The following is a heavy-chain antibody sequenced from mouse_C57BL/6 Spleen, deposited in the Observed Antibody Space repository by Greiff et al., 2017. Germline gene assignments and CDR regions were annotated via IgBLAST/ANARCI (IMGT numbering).Heavy chain of an antibody. CDR3: ASWDAWYFDV. Sequence: TDYNAAFISRLSISKDNSKSQVFFKMNSLQADDTAIYYCASWDAWYFDVWGTGTTVTVAS. CDR2: T. D-gene: IGHD4-1*01. V-gene: IGHV2-2*01. J-gene: IGHJ1*03.